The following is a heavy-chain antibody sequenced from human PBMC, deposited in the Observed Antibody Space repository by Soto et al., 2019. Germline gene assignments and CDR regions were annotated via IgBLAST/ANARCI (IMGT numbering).Heavy chain of an antibody. CDR2: IYYSGST. CDR3: ARTYCTGGSCYSGSPSNFDY. V-gene: IGHV4-39*01. J-gene: IGHJ4*02. Sequence: SETLSLTCTVSGGSISSSSYYWGWIRQPPGKGLEWIGSIYYSGSTYYNPSLKSRVTISVDTSKNQFSLKLSSVTAADTAVYYCARTYCTGGSCYSGSPSNFDYWGQGTLVTVSS. D-gene: IGHD2-15*01. CDR1: GGSISSSSYY.